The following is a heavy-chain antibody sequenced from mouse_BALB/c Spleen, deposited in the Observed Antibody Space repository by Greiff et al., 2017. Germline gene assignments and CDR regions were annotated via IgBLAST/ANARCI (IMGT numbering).Heavy chain of an antibody. CDR3: GRYYYGYAMDY. D-gene: IGHD1-1*01. V-gene: IGHV1S81*02. CDR1: GYTFTSYW. J-gene: IGHJ4*01. CDR2: INPSNGRT. Sequence: QVQLQQPGAELVKPGASVKLSCKASGYTFTSYWMHWVKQRPGQGLEWIGEINPSNGRTNYNEKFKSKATLTVDKSSSTAYMQLSSLTSEDSAVYYCGRYYYGYAMDYWGQGTSVTVSS.